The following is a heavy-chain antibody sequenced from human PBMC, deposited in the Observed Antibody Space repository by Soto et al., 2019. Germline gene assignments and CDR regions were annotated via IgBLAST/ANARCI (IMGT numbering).Heavy chain of an antibody. CDR1: GYTFTSYG. J-gene: IGHJ4*02. CDR3: ARVLIGTGTTGYGY. D-gene: IGHD1-7*01. Sequence: ASVKVSCKASGYTFTSYGISGVRQAPGQGLEWMGWISAYNGNTNYAQKLQGRVTITRDTSASTAYMELSSLRSEDTAVYYCARVLIGTGTTGYGYWGQGTLVTVSS. V-gene: IGHV1-18*01. CDR2: ISAYNGNT.